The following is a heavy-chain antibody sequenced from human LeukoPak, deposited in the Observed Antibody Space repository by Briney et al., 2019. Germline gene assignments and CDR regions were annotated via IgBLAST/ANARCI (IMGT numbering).Heavy chain of an antibody. CDR1: GFTFSSYW. Sequence: GGDPSLSCAASGFTFSSYWMSWVRQAPGKGLEWVANIKQDGSEKYYVDSVKGRFTISRDNAKNSLYLQMNSLRAEDTAVYYCARATTVTTSPSGYFDYWGQGTLVTVSS. V-gene: IGHV3-7*04. J-gene: IGHJ4*02. CDR2: IKQDGSEK. D-gene: IGHD4-17*01. CDR3: ARATTVTTSPSGYFDY.